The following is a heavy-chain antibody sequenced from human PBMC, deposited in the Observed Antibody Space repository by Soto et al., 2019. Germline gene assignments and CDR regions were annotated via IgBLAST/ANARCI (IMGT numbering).Heavy chain of an antibody. CDR3: TKGAERTVQRFLGWVCGH. V-gene: IGHV5-51*01. D-gene: IGHD6-19*01. CDR1: GYSFTRHW. J-gene: IGHJ4*02. CDR2: IYPGDSDT. Sequence: PGESLKISCRGSGYSFTRHWIGWVRQMPGKGLQWMGIIYPGDSDTRYSPSFQGQVTISADKSINTAYLQWTSLKASDTATNYCTKGAERTVQRFLGWVCGHWGQGTPVTVSS.